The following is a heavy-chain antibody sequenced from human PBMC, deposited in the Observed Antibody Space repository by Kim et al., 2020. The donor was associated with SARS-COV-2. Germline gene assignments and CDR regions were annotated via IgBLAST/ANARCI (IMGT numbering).Heavy chain of an antibody. J-gene: IGHJ6*02. CDR2: INHSGST. Sequence: SETLSLTCAVYGGSFSGYYWSWIRQPPGKGLEWIGEINHSGSTNYNPSLMSRVTISVDTSKNQFLLNLSFVTAADTAVYYCAKDHLFCNGGSCYYYGMDVWGQGTSVTVSS. CDR3: AKDHLFCNGGSCYYYGMDV. CDR1: GGSFSGYY. V-gene: IGHV4-34*01. D-gene: IGHD2-15*01.